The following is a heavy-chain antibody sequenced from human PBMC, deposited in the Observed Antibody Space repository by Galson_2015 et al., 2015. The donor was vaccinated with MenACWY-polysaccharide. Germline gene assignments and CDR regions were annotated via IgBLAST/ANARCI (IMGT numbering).Heavy chain of an antibody. CDR1: GFTVSNYG. V-gene: IGHV3-23*01. CDR2: ISGGGTT. Sequence: SLRLSCAASGFTVSNYGMAWVRQAPGKGLDWVSAISGGGTTYYAASVKGRFTISRDNSKNTLYLQMNSLRVEDTAVYYCAREGREGSCSGGTCYFYDYWGQGTLVTVSS. CDR3: AREGREGSCSGGTCYFYDY. J-gene: IGHJ4*02. D-gene: IGHD2-15*01.